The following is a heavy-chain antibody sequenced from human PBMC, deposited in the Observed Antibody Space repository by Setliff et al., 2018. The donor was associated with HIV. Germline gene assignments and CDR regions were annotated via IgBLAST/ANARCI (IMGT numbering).Heavy chain of an antibody. CDR3: ARVNALIRAPFDY. CDR1: GGSISSGSYY. J-gene: IGHJ4*02. V-gene: IGHV4-61*09. CDR2: IYTSGST. Sequence: PSETLSLTCTVSGGSISSGSYYWSWIRQPAGKGLEWIGHIYTSGSTNYNPSLKSRVTISVDTSKNSFSLRLSSVTAADTAVYYCARVNALIRAPFDYWGQGALVTVSS.